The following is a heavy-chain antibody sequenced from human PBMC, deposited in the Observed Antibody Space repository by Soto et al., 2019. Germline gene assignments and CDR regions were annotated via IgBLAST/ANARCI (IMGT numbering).Heavy chain of an antibody. CDR3: VRGGLRGLYYSDY. V-gene: IGHV4-34*01. D-gene: IGHD3-10*01. CDR2: INHRGTS. J-gene: IGHJ4*02. CDR1: GASFSDYY. Sequence: SETLSLTCAVYGASFSDYYWNWIRQSPGKGLEWIGQINHRGTSNYNPSLKSRVTISIDTSQNQFSLRMSSLTAADTAVYYCVRGGLRGLYYSDYWGKGTQVTVS.